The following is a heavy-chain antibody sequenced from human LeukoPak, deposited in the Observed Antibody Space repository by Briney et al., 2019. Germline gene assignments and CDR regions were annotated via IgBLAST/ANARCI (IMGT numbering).Heavy chain of an antibody. Sequence: SETLSLTCTVSGGSISSGTYYWSWIRQPAGKGLEWIGRIYTGGSTNYNPSLKSRVTISVDTSKNQFSLKLSSVTAADTAVYYCAADLWFGELLSGGYFDYWGQGTLVTVSS. J-gene: IGHJ4*02. CDR2: IYTGGST. CDR3: AADLWFGELLSGGYFDY. D-gene: IGHD3-10*01. CDR1: GGSISSGTYY. V-gene: IGHV4-61*02.